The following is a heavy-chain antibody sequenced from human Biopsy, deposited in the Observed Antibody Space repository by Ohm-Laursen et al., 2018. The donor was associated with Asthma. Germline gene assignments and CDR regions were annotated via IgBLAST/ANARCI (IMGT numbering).Heavy chain of an antibody. CDR2: INPNGGGT. J-gene: IGHJ5*02. V-gene: IGHV1-2*06. CDR1: GFTFMGYH. CDR3: ARGQKTPGGRLVGP. Sequence: ASVKVSCKASGFTFMGYHIFWMRQAPGQGLEWMGRINPNGGGTHYSQKFPGRGTSTRDTSISTAYMDLSALTSADTAVYYCARGQKTPGGRLVGPLGQGSLVLVSS. D-gene: IGHD3-16*01.